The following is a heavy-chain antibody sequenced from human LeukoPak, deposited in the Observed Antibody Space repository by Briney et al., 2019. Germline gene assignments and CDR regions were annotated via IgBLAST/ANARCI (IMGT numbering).Heavy chain of an antibody. CDR1: GGTFSSYA. J-gene: IGHJ5*02. CDR3: ARDFRGLAWFDP. D-gene: IGHD3-10*01. CDR2: IIPIFGTA. Sequence: ASVKVCCKASGGTFSSYAISWVRQAPGQGLEWMGGIIPIFGTANYAQKFQGRVTITADESTSTAYMELSSLRSEDTAVYYCARDFRGLAWFDPWGQGTLVTVSS. V-gene: IGHV1-69*13.